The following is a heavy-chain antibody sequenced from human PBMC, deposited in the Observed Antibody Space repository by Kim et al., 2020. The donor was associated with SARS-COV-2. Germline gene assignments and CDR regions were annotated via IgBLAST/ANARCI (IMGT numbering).Heavy chain of an antibody. Sequence: YAVSVKSRITINPDTSKNQFSLQLNSVTPEGTAVYYCARGYRGYGGYPPDYWGQGTLVTVSS. V-gene: IGHV6-1*01. D-gene: IGHD5-12*01. CDR3: ARGYRGYGGYPPDY. J-gene: IGHJ4*02.